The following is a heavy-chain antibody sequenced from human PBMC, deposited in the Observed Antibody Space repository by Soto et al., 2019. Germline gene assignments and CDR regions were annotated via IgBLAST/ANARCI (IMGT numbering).Heavy chain of an antibody. CDR1: GGTFSNYA. CDR2: IIPIFATA. D-gene: IGHD2-15*01. Sequence: QVQLVQSGAEVKKPGSSVKVSCKASGGTFSNYAISWVRQAPGQGLEWMGGIIPIFATANYAQKFQGRVTINADESTSTAYMELSSLRSEDTAVYYCARGRYCSGGSCYSSFDIWGQGTMVTDSS. CDR3: ARGRYCSGGSCYSSFDI. V-gene: IGHV1-69*01. J-gene: IGHJ3*02.